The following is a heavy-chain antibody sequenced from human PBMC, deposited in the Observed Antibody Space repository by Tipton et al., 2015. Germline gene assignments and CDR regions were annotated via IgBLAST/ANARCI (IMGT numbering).Heavy chain of an antibody. J-gene: IGHJ3*02. CDR1: GFSITSYT. Sequence: SLRLSCVASGFSITSYTIVWVRQAPGKGLEWVSSFRNSRTYIYDADSVKGRFTISRDTAKNSVYLQMNSLRADDTAVYYCARGALGRRSDAFDIWGQGTMVTVSS. CDR2: FRNSRTYI. CDR3: ARGALGRRSDAFDI. V-gene: IGHV3-21*01. D-gene: IGHD3-16*01.